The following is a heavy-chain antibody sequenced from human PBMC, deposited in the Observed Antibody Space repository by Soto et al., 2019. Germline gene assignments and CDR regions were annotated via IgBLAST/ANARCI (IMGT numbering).Heavy chain of an antibody. CDR3: ARSPTTMFQPLDY. V-gene: IGHV1-2*02. D-gene: IGHD3-10*02. Sequence: GASVKVSCKASGSTFTDFYIHWVRQTPGQGLEWMAWISPYSGGSNYAQRFQGSVTVTRDMSISTAYMELSRLTSDDTAVYFCARSPTTMFQPLDYWGPGTLVTVSS. CDR1: GSTFTDFY. J-gene: IGHJ4*02. CDR2: ISPYSGGS.